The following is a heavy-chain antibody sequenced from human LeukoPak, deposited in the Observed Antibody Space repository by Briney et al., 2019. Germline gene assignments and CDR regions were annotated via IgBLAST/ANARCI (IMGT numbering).Heavy chain of an antibody. CDR1: RYTFTGYY. CDR2: INPNSGGT. V-gene: IGHV1-2*02. CDR3: ARGRQYSSGWCYFDY. D-gene: IGHD6-19*01. Sequence: GASVKVSCKPSRYTFTGYYIHWVRQAPGQGLEWMGWINPNSGGTNYAQKFQGRVTMTRDTSISTAYMELSRLRSDDTAVYYCARGRQYSSGWCYFDYWGHGTLVTVSS. J-gene: IGHJ4*01.